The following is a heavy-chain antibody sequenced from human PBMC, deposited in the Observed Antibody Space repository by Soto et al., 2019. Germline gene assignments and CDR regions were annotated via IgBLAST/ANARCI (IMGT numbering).Heavy chain of an antibody. J-gene: IGHJ4*02. CDR1: GASISSSNW. D-gene: IGHD6-13*01. CDR3: ASLAVAGTPSDY. V-gene: IGHV4-4*02. CDR2: IYHSGST. Sequence: SETLSLTCAVSGASISSSNWWSWVRQPPGKGLEWIGEIYHSGSTNYNPSLESRVTISVDKSTNQFSLKLNSVTAADTAVYYCASLAVAGTPSDYWGQGTLVTVSS.